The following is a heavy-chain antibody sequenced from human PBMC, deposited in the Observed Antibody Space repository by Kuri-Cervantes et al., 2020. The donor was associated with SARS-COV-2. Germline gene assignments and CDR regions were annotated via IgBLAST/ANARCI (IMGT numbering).Heavy chain of an antibody. CDR2: IWYDGSNK. CDR3: ARGSYYYGSDDAFDI. D-gene: IGHD3-10*01. Sequence: GGSLRLSCAASGFTFSSYGMHWVRQAPGKGLEWVAVIWYDGSNKYYADSVKGRFTISRDNSKNTLYLQMNSLRAEDTAVYYCARGSYYYGSDDAFDIWGQGTMVTVSS. J-gene: IGHJ3*02. CDR1: GFTFSSYG. V-gene: IGHV3-33*08.